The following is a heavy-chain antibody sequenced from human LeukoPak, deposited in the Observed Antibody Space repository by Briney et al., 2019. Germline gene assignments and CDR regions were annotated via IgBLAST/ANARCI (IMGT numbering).Heavy chain of an antibody. J-gene: IGHJ4*02. CDR1: GGTFISYA. V-gene: IGHV1-69*05. CDR2: IVPIFGTA. Sequence: GAAVKVSFKSSGGTFISYAISGVRQPPGQGLEWMGRIVPIFGTANYAHKVQGRVTITTDESTSKAYTELSRLRYEDTAVYYCARGYCSSNSCYEGGYFDYWGQGTLVTVSS. CDR3: ARGYCSSNSCYEGGYFDY. D-gene: IGHD2-2*01.